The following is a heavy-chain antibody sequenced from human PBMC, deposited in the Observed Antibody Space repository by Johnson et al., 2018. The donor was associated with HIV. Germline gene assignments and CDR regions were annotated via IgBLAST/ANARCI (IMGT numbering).Heavy chain of an antibody. CDR1: GFTFDDYA. CDR3: ARDDSGSKSLGAFDI. V-gene: IGHV3-43D*03. Sequence: VQLVESGGVVVQPGGSLRLSCAAYGFTFDDYAMHWVRQAPGKGLEWVSLISWDGGSTYYADSVKGRFTISRDNSKNTLYLQMNSLRAEDTAVYYCARDDSGSKSLGAFDIWGQGTMVTVSS. CDR2: ISWDGGST. J-gene: IGHJ3*02. D-gene: IGHD1-26*01.